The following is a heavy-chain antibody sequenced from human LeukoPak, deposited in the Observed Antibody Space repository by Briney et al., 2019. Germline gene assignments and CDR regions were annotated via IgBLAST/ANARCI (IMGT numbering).Heavy chain of an antibody. CDR3: ARDYPADH. J-gene: IGHJ4*02. V-gene: IGHV3-30-3*01. CDR1: GFTFSRFP. Sequence: PGGSLRLSCAASGFTFSRFPMHWVRQAPGKGLGWVALISSDGSDKKYADSVKGRFTMSRDNSMNTLYLQMHSLRVEDTAVYYCARDYPADHWGQGTLVTVSS. CDR2: ISSDGSDK.